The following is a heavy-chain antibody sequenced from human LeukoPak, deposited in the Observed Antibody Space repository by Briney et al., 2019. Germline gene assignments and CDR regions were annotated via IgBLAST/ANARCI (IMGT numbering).Heavy chain of an antibody. CDR2: INHSGST. J-gene: IGHJ4*02. Sequence: SVTLSLTCAVYGGSFSGYYWSWIRQPPGKGLEWIGEINHSGSTNYNPSLKSRVTISVDTSKNQFSLKLSSVTAADTAVYYCARGGLANDYWGQGTLVTVSS. CDR3: ARGGLANDY. CDR1: GGSFSGYY. D-gene: IGHD4/OR15-4a*01. V-gene: IGHV4-34*01.